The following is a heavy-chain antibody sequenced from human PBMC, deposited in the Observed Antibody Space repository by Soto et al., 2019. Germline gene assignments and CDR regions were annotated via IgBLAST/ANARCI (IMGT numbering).Heavy chain of an antibody. V-gene: IGHV1-8*01. Sequence: VQLVQSGAEVKKPEASVKVSCKASGYTFISYDINWVRQAPGQGLEWMGWMNPNRGNTDYAQKFQGRVTMTRNTSITTAYMELRSLTSEDTAVYFCVRGLYTGYEWGDHWGQGTLITVSS. J-gene: IGHJ4*02. CDR1: GYTFISYD. CDR3: VRGLYTGYEWGDH. CDR2: MNPNRGNT. D-gene: IGHD5-12*01.